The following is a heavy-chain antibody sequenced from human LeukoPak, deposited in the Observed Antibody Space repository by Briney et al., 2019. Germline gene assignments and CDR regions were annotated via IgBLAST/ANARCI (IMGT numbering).Heavy chain of an antibody. J-gene: IGHJ4*02. D-gene: IGHD6-13*01. CDR3: ARSEGIAAAGSSGDY. CDR1: GYSFTSYW. V-gene: IGHV5-51*01. Sequence: GESLKISFKGSGYSFTSYWIGWVRPMPGKGLEWMGIIYPGDSDTRYCPSFQGQVTISADKSISTAYLQWSSLKASDTAMYYCARSEGIAAAGSSGDYWGQGTLVTVSS. CDR2: IYPGDSDT.